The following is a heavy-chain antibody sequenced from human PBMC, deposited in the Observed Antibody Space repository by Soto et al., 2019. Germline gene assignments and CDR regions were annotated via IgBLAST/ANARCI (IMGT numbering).Heavy chain of an antibody. D-gene: IGHD3-16*01. CDR1: GGSISSGDYY. Sequence: TLSLTCTVSGGSISSGDYYWSWIREPPGKGLEWIGYIYYSGSTYYNPSLKSRVTISVDTSKNQFSLKLSSVTAADTAVYYCARETAQGEGMGMDVWGQGTTVTVS. V-gene: IGHV4-30-4*01. J-gene: IGHJ6*02. CDR3: ARETAQGEGMGMDV. CDR2: IYYSGST.